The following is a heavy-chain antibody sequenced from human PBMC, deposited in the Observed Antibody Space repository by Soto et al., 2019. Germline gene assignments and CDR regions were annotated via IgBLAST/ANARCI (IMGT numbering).Heavy chain of an antibody. V-gene: IGHV1-18*04. D-gene: IGHD2-15*01. CDR2: ISAYNGNT. CDR1: GYTFTSYG. Sequence: ASVKVSCKASGYTFTSYGISWVRQAPGQGLEWMGWISAYNGNTNYAQKLQGRVTMTTDTSTSTAYMKLVSVTAPDTAVYYCARHKSGSDWLDPWGQGTLVTVSS. J-gene: IGHJ5*02. CDR3: ARHKSGSDWLDP.